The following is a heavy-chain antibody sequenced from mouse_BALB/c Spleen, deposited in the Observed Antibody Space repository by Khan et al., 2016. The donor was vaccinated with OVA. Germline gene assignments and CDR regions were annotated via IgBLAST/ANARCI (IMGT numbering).Heavy chain of an antibody. CDR3: ARTARIKY. CDR1: GYSITSGYV. V-gene: IGHV3-2*02. J-gene: IGHJ2*01. Sequence: EVQLVESGPGLVKPSQSLSLTCTVTGYSITSGYVWYWIRPLPGNKLEWMGYISYSGSTNYNPSLKSRISITRDTSKNQFFLQLNSVTTEDTATYYCARTARIKYWGQGTTLTVSS. CDR2: ISYSGST. D-gene: IGHD1-2*01.